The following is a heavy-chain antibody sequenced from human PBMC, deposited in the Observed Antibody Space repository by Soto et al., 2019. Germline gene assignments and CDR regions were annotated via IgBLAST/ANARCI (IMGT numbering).Heavy chain of an antibody. V-gene: IGHV4-61*08. Sequence: SETLSLTCTVSGGSISSGDNYWSWIPQPPGKGLEYIGYIYYSGSTNYNPSLKSRVTISVDTSKNQFSLNLNSVTAADTAVYYCARLGCSGGSCPFDPWGQGTLVTVSS. J-gene: IGHJ5*02. CDR3: ARLGCSGGSCPFDP. D-gene: IGHD2-15*01. CDR2: IYYSGST. CDR1: GGSISSGDNY.